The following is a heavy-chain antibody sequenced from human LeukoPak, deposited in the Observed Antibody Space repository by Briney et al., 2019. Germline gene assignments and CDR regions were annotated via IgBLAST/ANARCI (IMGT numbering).Heavy chain of an antibody. D-gene: IGHD6-19*01. Sequence: SETLSLTCTVSGGSISSYYWSWIRQPPGKGLEWIGCVFYSGSTNYNPSLKSRVTISVDTSKNQFSLKLTSVTAADTVVYYCARVDHSSGCTDYWGQGTLVTVSS. CDR3: ARVDHSSGCTDY. V-gene: IGHV4-59*01. CDR2: VFYSGST. J-gene: IGHJ4*02. CDR1: GGSISSYY.